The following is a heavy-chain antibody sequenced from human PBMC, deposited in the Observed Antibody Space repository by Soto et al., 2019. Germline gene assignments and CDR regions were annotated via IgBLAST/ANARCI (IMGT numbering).Heavy chain of an antibody. CDR2: ISYDGSNK. CDR1: GGNFISYA. Sequence: GGSLRLSSTASGGNFISYAMHWVRQAPGKGLEWVAVISYDGSNKYYADSVKGRFTISRDNSKNTLYLQMNSLRAEDTAVYYCARDTDGQDFWSGNRGGQYDAFDIWGQGTMVTVSS. CDR3: ARDTDGQDFWSGNRGGQYDAFDI. J-gene: IGHJ3*02. V-gene: IGHV3-30-3*01. D-gene: IGHD3-3*01.